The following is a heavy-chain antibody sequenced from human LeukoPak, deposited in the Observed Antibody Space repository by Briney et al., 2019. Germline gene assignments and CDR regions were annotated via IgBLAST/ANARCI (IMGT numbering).Heavy chain of an antibody. CDR3: ARARRVAHNWFDP. CDR2: IKQDGSEK. J-gene: IGHJ5*02. V-gene: IGHV3-7*01. D-gene: IGHD5-12*01. Sequence: GGSLRLSCAASGFTFSSYWMSWVRQAPGKGLEWVANIKQDGSEKYYVDSVKGRFTISRDNAKNSLYLQMNSLRAEDTAVYYCARARRVAHNWFDPWGQGTLVTVSS. CDR1: GFTFSSYW.